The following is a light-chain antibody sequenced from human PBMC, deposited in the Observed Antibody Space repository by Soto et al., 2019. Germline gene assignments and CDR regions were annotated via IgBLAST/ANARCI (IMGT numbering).Light chain of an antibody. J-gene: IGLJ2*01. CDR1: SSNIGAGYD. CDR3: QSYYSSYVV. V-gene: IGLV1-40*01. Sequence: QPVLTQPPSVSGAPGQRVTISCTGSSSNIGAGYDVHWYQQLPGTAPKLLIYGNSNRPSGVPDRFSGSKSGTSASLAITGLQAEDEADYYCQSYYSSYVVFGGGTKLTVL. CDR2: GNS.